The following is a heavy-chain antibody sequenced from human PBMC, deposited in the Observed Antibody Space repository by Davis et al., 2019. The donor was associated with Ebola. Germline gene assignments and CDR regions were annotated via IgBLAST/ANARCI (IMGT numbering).Heavy chain of an antibody. CDR3: VRDGCPGGSCYCGDY. D-gene: IGHD2-15*01. J-gene: IGHJ4*02. V-gene: IGHV4-4*07. CDR1: GGSISSHY. Sequence: PSETLSLTCTVSGGSISSHYWSWIRQPAVKGLEWIGRIYTSGRTNYNPSLKSRVTMSVDTSKNQFSLRLSSVTAADTAVYYCVRDGCPGGSCYCGDYWGQGTLVTVSS. CDR2: IYTSGRT.